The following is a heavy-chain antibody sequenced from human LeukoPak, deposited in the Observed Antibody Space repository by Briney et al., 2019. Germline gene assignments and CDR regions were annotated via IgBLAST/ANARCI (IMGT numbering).Heavy chain of an antibody. D-gene: IGHD5-12*01. Sequence: GGSLRLSCAASGFTFSSYEMNWLRQAPAKGLEWVSYISTSGSTKYYADSVKGRFTISRDNAKNSVYLQMNSLRAEDTAVYYCARRGYDPWDLDYWGQGTLVTVSS. CDR2: ISTSGSTK. CDR3: ARRGYDPWDLDY. J-gene: IGHJ4*02. V-gene: IGHV3-48*03. CDR1: GFTFSSYE.